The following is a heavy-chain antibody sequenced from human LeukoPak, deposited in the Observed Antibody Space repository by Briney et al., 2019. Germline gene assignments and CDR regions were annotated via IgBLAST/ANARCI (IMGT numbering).Heavy chain of an antibody. CDR1: GYNFTSYW. CDR3: ATLMGPGGSYYGRPWDY. J-gene: IGHJ4*02. D-gene: IGHD1-26*01. CDR2: IYPGDSDT. V-gene: IGHV5-51*01. Sequence: GESLKISXKASGYNFTSYWIAWVPQMPGKGLEWMGIIYPGDSDTIYSPSFQGQVTISADKSISTAYLQWSSLKASDTAIYYCATLMGPGGSYYGRPWDYWGQGSLVTVSS.